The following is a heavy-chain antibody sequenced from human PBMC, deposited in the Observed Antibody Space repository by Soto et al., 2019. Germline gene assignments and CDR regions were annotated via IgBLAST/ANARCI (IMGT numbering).Heavy chain of an antibody. CDR1: GFTFRNYA. D-gene: IGHD3-22*01. Sequence: GWSLRLSCAASGFTFRNYAMHWVRQVRQAPGKGLEWVAVISYDGSNQFYADSVKGRFTISRDDSKNTLYLQMNSLRAEDTAVYYCARDDYSSTGRNSGFDYWGKGTLVTVFS. V-gene: IGHV3-30-3*01. J-gene: IGHJ4*02. CDR2: ISYDGSNQ. CDR3: ARDDYSSTGRNSGFDY.